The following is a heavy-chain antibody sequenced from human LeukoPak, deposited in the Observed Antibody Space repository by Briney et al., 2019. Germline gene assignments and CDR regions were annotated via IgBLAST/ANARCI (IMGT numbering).Heavy chain of an antibody. CDR1: GGSFSGYY. CDR2: INHSGST. J-gene: IGHJ4*02. CDR3: AGEVTTPPIDSSGPYYFDY. D-gene: IGHD3-22*01. V-gene: IGHV4-34*01. Sequence: PSETLSLTCAVYGGSFSGYYWSWIRQPPGKGLEWIGEINHSGSTNYNPSLKSRVTISVDTSKNQFSLKLSSVTAADTAVYYCAGEVTTPPIDSSGPYYFDYWGQGTLVTVSS.